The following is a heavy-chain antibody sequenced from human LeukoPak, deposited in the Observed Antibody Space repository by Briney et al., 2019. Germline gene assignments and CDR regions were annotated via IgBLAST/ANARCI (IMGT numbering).Heavy chain of an antibody. CDR2: ISAYNGNT. CDR3: ARLGIQLWSDY. J-gene: IGHJ4*02. Sequence: ASVKIPCKASGYTFTSYGISWVRQPPGQGLEWMGWISAYNGNTNYAQKLQGRVTMTTDTSTSTAYMELRSLRSDDTAVYYCARLGIQLWSDYWGQGTLVTVSS. D-gene: IGHD5-18*01. CDR1: GYTFTSYG. V-gene: IGHV1-18*01.